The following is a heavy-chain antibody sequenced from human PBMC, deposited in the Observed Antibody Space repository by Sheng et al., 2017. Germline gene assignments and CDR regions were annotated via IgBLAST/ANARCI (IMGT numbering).Heavy chain of an antibody. V-gene: IGHV3-30*04. Sequence: QVQLVESGGGVVQPGRSLRLSCAASGFTFSSYAMHWVRQAPGKGLEWVAVISYDGSNKYYADSVKGRFTISRDNSKNTLYLQMNSLRAEDTAVYYCARDDSKQQLVSVLAFDIWGQGTMVTVSS. D-gene: IGHD6-13*01. J-gene: IGHJ3*02. CDR2: ISYDGSNK. CDR1: GFTFSSYA. CDR3: ARDDSKQQLVSVLAFDI.